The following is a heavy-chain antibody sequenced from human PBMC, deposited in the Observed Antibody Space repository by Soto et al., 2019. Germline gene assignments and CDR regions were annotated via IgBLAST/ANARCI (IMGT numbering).Heavy chain of an antibody. V-gene: IGHV3-30-3*01. CDR1: EFTFSTYP. J-gene: IGHJ4*01. Sequence: GGSLRLSCAASEFTFSTYPMHWVRQAPGKGLEWVAVISYDETNKYYADSVKGRFTISRDNSKNTLYLQMNNLRADDTAVYYCARGASDFWGAYPEIHFFDYWGHGTLVTVSS. CDR3: ARGASDFWGAYPEIHFFDY. CDR2: ISYDETNK. D-gene: IGHD3-3*01.